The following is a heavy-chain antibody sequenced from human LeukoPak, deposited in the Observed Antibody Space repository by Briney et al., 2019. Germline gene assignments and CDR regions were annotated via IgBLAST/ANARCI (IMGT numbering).Heavy chain of an antibody. V-gene: IGHV3-7*01. J-gene: IGHJ6*03. CDR3: PRDRAKQLAEDYYFYMYV. Sequence: HPGGSLSLSCAASGFTFSSYWMSWVRQAPGKGLEWVANIKQDGSEKYYVDSVKGRFTISRDNAKNSLYLQMNSLRAEDTAVYYCPRDRAKQLAEDYYFYMYVWGKGTTVTVSS. CDR2: IKQDGSEK. CDR1: GFTFSSYW. D-gene: IGHD6-6*01.